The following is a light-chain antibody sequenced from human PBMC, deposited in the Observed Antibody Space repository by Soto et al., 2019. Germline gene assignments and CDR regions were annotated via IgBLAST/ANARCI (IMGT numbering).Light chain of an antibody. CDR3: SSYTSSSTLDV. J-gene: IGLJ1*01. CDR1: SSDVGGYNY. Sequence: SVLTQPASVSGSPGQSITISCTGTSSDVGGYNYVSWYQQHPGKAPKLMIYDVSNRPSGVSNRFSGSKSGNTASLTISGLQAEDEGDYYCSSYTSSSTLDVFGTGTKLTVL. CDR2: DVS. V-gene: IGLV2-14*03.